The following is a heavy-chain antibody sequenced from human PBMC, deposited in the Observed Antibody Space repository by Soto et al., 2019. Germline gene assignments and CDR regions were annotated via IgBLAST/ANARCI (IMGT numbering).Heavy chain of an antibody. CDR3: ARVSGP. D-gene: IGHD7-27*01. J-gene: IGHJ5*02. V-gene: IGHV4-59*12. CDR1: GGSISSNY. Sequence: PSETLSLTCIISGGSISSNYWSWLRQSPGRGLEWMGYVFHTGITNYNPSLKSRVTMSVDRSKNQFSLRLTSVTAADTAVYYCARVSGPWGQGPLVTVSS. CDR2: VFHTGIT.